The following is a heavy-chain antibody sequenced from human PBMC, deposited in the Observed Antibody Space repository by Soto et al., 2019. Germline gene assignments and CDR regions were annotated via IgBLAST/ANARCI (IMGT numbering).Heavy chain of an antibody. CDR1: GGSISSSSYY. J-gene: IGHJ4*02. D-gene: IGHD3-10*01. V-gene: IGHV4-39*07. Sequence: SEPMSLTCTVSGGSISSSSYYWGWISQPPGKGLEWIGSIYNSGTTNYHPSLKSRVTISIDTSKSQFYLKLTSVTAADTAIYYCATRFYSSGVLFDYWGPGTQVTVSS. CDR3: ATRFYSSGVLFDY. CDR2: IYNSGTT.